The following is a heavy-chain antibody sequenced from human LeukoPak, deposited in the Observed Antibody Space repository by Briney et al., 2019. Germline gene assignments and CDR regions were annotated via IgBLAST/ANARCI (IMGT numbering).Heavy chain of an antibody. V-gene: IGHV1-2*02. CDR1: GYTFTGYY. Sequence: GASVKVSCKASGYTFTGYYMHWVRQAPGQGREWMGWINPNSGGTNYAQKFQGRVTMTRDTSISTAYMGLSRLRSDDTAVYYCARDFPHSQFDYWGQGTLVTVSS. CDR3: ARDFPHSQFDY. J-gene: IGHJ4*02. CDR2: INPNSGGT.